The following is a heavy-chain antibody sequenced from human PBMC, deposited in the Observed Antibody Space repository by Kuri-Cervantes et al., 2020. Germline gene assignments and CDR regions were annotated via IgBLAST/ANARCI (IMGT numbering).Heavy chain of an antibody. V-gene: IGHV3-23*01. CDR1: EFTVRSNF. Sequence: GESLKISCAASEFTVRSNFMSWVRQAPGKGLEWVSAISGSGGSTYYADSVKGRFTISRDNSKNTLYLQMNSLRAEDTAVYYCARDPPLVGGFDYWGQGTLVTVSS. D-gene: IGHD1-26*01. CDR2: ISGSGGST. CDR3: ARDPPLVGGFDY. J-gene: IGHJ4*02.